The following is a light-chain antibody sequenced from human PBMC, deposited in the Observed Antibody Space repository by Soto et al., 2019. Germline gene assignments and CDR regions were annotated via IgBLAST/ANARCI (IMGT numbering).Light chain of an antibody. J-gene: IGKJ4*01. CDR2: DTS. CDR1: RTIRGL. V-gene: IGKV3-11*01. CDR3: EHYTQWSLT. Sequence: EIVLPQSPATLSFSPGDSATLSSRASRTIRGLLAWYQHRPGQAPRLLIYDTSNRATGIPARFSGSGSGTDFTLSISILEPADFGVYYCEHYTQWSLTVGGGSKVDIK.